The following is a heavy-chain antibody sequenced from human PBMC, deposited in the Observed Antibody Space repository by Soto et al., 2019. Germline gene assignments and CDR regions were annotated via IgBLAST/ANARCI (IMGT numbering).Heavy chain of an antibody. J-gene: IGHJ4*02. Sequence: TLSLTCSVSVGSITSGGYYWSWILQRPGKGLEWIGIIYYSGSTSYHPSLKSRASISLDKSKNQFSLELSSVTAADTAFYYCAGHYSRSWVYNYWGQGTLVTVSS. CDR3: AGHYSRSWVYNY. CDR1: VGSITSGGYY. CDR2: IYYSGST. V-gene: IGHV4-31*03. D-gene: IGHD6-6*01.